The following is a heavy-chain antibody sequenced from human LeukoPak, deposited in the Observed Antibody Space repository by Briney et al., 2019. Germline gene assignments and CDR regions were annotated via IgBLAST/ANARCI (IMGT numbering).Heavy chain of an antibody. Sequence: ASVKVSCKASGYTFTSYDINWVRQATGQGLEWMGWMNPNSGNTNYAQKFQGRVTMTTDTSTSTAYIDLRSLRSDDTAIYYCAGERERGSDAFDIWGQGTMVTVSS. J-gene: IGHJ3*02. V-gene: IGHV1-8*01. CDR2: MNPNSGNT. D-gene: IGHD1-1*01. CDR3: AGERERGSDAFDI. CDR1: GYTFTSYD.